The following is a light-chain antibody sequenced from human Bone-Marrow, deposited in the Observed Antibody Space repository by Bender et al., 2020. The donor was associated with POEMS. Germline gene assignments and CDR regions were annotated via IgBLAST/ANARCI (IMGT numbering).Light chain of an antibody. CDR1: SSKFGSYP. Sequence: QSVLTQPPSASGTPGHRVTISCSGSSSKFGSYPVNWYQQLPGAAPKLVIFNNSQRPSGVPDRFSGSNSGTSASLAISELLSDDEADFYCATWDDSLNGWVFGGGTKLTVL. CDR2: NNS. V-gene: IGLV1-44*01. CDR3: ATWDDSLNGWV. J-gene: IGLJ3*02.